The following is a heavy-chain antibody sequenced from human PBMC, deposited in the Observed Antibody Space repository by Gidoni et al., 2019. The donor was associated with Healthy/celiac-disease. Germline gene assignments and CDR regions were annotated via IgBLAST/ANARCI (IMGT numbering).Heavy chain of an antibody. J-gene: IGHJ6*02. D-gene: IGHD2-2*01. Sequence: QVQLQESGPGLVKPSQTLSLTCTFSAGSISSGGSYWSWLRQHPGKALAWIGYIYYSGSTYYNPSLKSRFTIEVDTSKNQFSLKLSSVTAANTAVYYCARDGGGVNCSSTSCPNHYYYYGMDVWGQGTTVTVSS. CDR2: IYYSGST. V-gene: IGHV4-31*03. CDR1: AGSISSGGSY. CDR3: ARDGGGVNCSSTSCPNHYYYYGMDV.